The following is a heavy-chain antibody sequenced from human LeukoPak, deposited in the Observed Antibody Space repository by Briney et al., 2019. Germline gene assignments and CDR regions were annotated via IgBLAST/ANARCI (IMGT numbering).Heavy chain of an antibody. CDR2: INAGNGNT. J-gene: IGHJ2*01. D-gene: IGHD6-6*01. CDR3: ARGSGSSDWYFDL. V-gene: IGHV1-3*01. Sequence: ASVKVSCKASGYTFTSYAMHWVRQAPGQRLEWMGWINAGNGNTKYSQKFQGRVTITRDTSASTAYMELSSLRSEDTAVYYCARGSGSSDWYFDLWGRGTLVTVSS. CDR1: GYTFTSYA.